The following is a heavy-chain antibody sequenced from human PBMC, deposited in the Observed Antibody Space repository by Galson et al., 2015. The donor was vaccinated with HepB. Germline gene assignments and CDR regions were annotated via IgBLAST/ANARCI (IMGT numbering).Heavy chain of an antibody. D-gene: IGHD1-26*01. CDR1: GFTFSDYY. CDR3: ARVARRWELLAGAFDI. J-gene: IGHJ3*02. CDR2: ISSSGSTI. V-gene: IGHV3-11*01. Sequence: SLRLSCAASGFTFSDYYMSWIRQAPGKGLEWVSYISSSGSTIYYADSVKGRFTISRDNAKNSLYLQMNSLRAEDTAVYYCARVARRWELLAGAFDIWGQGTMVTVSS.